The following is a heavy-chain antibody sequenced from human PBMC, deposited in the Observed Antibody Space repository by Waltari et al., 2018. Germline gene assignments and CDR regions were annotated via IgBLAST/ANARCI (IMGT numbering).Heavy chain of an antibody. CDR1: GGSISSSPYY. J-gene: IGHJ4*02. V-gene: IGHV4-39*01. CDR2: ISYSGST. CDR3: ARLCLGCPFDY. Sequence: QLQLQESGPGLLKPSETLYLTCPAPGGSISSSPYYWGWIRQPPGKGLEWIGSISYSGSTYYTPSFKSRITISVDTSKNQFSLKLSSVIAADTAVYYCARLCLGCPFDYWGQGTLVTVSS. D-gene: IGHD6-19*01.